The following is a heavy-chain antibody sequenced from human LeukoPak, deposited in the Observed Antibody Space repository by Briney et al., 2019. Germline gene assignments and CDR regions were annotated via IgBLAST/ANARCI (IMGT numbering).Heavy chain of an antibody. J-gene: IGHJ6*02. D-gene: IGHD2-2*01. Sequence: GSSVRVSCKTSGGTFRSYGLNWVRQATGQGPEWMGGFIPILGIPKYAQNLQGRVTITADESTSTGYMELSGLTYEDTAVYYCARGLYCSSSTSCSDYGMDVWGQGTTVTVSS. CDR2: FIPILGIP. CDR3: ARGLYCSSSTSCSDYGMDV. V-gene: IGHV1-69*01. CDR1: GGTFRSYG.